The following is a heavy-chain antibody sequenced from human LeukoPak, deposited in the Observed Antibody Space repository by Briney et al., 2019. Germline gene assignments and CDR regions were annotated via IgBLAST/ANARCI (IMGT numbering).Heavy chain of an antibody. CDR3: ARGYDSSAYYPFNY. J-gene: IGHJ4*02. V-gene: IGHV4-34*01. CDR2: INHSGST. Sequence: SETLSLTCAVYGGSFSGYYWSWIRQPPGKGLEWIGEINHSGSTNYNPSLKGRVTISVDTSKNQFSLMLSSVTAADTTVYYCARGYDSSAYYPFNYWGQGTLVTVSS. D-gene: IGHD3-22*01. CDR1: GGSFSGYY.